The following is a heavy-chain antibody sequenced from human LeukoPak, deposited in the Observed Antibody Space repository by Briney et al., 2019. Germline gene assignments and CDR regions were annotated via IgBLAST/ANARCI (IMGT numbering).Heavy chain of an antibody. CDR1: GGSISSYY. J-gene: IGHJ5*02. Sequence: SETLSLTCTVSGGSISSYYWSWIRQPPGKGLEWIGYIYYSGSTNYNPSLKSRVTISVDTSKNQFSLKLSSVTAADTAVYYCARELEPSWFDPWGQGTLVTVSS. CDR2: IYYSGST. CDR3: ARELEPSWFDP. D-gene: IGHD1-1*01. V-gene: IGHV4-59*01.